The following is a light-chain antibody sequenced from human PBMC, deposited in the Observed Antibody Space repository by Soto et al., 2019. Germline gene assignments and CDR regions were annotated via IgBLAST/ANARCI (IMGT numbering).Light chain of an antibody. Sequence: DIQMTQSPSTLSASVGDRVTITCRASQSMNDWLVWYQQKPGKPPKVLIYDASSLQSGVPSRFSGSGSGTEFTLTIGSLQPDDVATYYCLRYNAFSQTFGQGTKVEI. CDR3: LRYNAFSQT. CDR1: QSMNDW. CDR2: DAS. J-gene: IGKJ1*01. V-gene: IGKV1-5*01.